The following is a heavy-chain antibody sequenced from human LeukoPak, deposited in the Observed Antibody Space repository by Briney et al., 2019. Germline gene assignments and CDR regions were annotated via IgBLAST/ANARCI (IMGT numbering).Heavy chain of an antibody. Sequence: SETLSLTCAVYGGSFSGYYWSWIRQPPGKGLEWIGEINHSGSTNYNPSLKSRVTISVDTSKNQFSLKLSSVTDADTAVYYCARGPDYGVFVNWGQGTLVTVSS. D-gene: IGHD4-17*01. V-gene: IGHV4-34*01. J-gene: IGHJ4*02. CDR1: GGSFSGYY. CDR2: INHSGST. CDR3: ARGPDYGVFVN.